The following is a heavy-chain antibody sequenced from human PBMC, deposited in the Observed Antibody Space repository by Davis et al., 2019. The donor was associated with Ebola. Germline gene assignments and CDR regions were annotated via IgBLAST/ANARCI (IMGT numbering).Heavy chain of an antibody. Sequence: ASVKVSCKASGYTFTSYAMHWVRQAPGQRLEWMGWINAGNGNTNYAQKLQGRVTMTTDTSTSTAYMGLRSLRSDDTAVYYCARASTMVRATNWFDPWGQGTLVTVSS. CDR3: ARASTMVRATNWFDP. J-gene: IGHJ5*02. V-gene: IGHV1-3*01. CDR2: INAGNGNT. CDR1: GYTFTSYA. D-gene: IGHD3-10*01.